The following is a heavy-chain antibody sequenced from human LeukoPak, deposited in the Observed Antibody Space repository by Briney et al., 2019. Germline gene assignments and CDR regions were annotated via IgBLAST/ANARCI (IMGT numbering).Heavy chain of an antibody. CDR1: GYTFTNYG. D-gene: IGHD6-13*01. J-gene: IGHJ4*02. CDR2: ISTYNGNT. V-gene: IGHV1-18*01. CDR3: ARGVIAAAGTCFDY. Sequence: ASVRVSCKSSGYTFTNYGISWVRQAPGQGLEWMGWISTYNGNTNYAQKFQGRVTLTTDTSTSTGYMELRRLRSDDTAVYFCARGVIAAAGTCFDYWGQGTLVTVSS.